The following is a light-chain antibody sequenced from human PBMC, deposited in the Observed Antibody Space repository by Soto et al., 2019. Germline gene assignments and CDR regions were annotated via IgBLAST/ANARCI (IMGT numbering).Light chain of an antibody. CDR1: GDINNY. CDR2: AAS. J-gene: IGKJ4*01. Sequence: DIQMTQSPSSLSASIGDRVTLTCRATGDINNYLAWFQQKPGKVPKLLIYAASTLHSGVPSRFSGSGSGTEFTLTISSLQPDDVATYYCQKYNSGGPLTFGGGTKVEIK. CDR3: QKYNSGGPLT. V-gene: IGKV1-27*01.